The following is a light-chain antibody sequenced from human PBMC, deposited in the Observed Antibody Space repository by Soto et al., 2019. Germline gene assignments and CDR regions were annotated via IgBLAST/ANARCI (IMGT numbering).Light chain of an antibody. J-gene: IGKJ1*01. CDR3: QQRSNWPPWT. CDR2: NAS. Sequence: IVLTQSPATLSLSPGERATLSCRACQSVSSYLAWYQQKPGQAPRLLIYNASNRATGIPARFSGSGSGTDFTLSVSSLEPEDFAVYYCQQRSNWPPWTVGQGTKVDSK. CDR1: QSVSSY. V-gene: IGKV3-11*01.